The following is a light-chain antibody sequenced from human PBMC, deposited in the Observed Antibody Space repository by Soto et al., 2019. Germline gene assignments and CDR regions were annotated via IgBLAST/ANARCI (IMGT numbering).Light chain of an antibody. Sequence: EIVLTQSPGTLSLSPGERATLSCRASQSVSSNYLVWYQQKPGQAPRLLIYGAYSRATGIPDRFSGSGSGTDFTLTISRLEPEDFAVYYCQQYGSSRTFGQGTKVEIK. CDR3: QQYGSSRT. CDR2: GAY. V-gene: IGKV3-20*01. J-gene: IGKJ1*01. CDR1: QSVSSNY.